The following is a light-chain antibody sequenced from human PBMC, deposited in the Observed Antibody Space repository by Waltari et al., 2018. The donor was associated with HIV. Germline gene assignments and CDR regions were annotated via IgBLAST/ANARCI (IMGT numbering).Light chain of an antibody. V-gene: IGKV4-1*01. CDR1: QSVLYSSNNKNY. J-gene: IGKJ1*01. CDR2: WAS. CDR3: QQYYSTPRT. Sequence: DIVMTQSPDSLAVPLGESATINCKSPQSVLYSSNNKNYLACYQQKPGQPPKLLIYWASTRESGVPDRFSGSGSGTDFTLTISSLQAEDVAVYYCQQYYSTPRTFGQGTKVEIK.